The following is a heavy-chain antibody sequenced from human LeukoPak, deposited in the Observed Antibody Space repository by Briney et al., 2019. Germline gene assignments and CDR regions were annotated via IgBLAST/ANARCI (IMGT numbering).Heavy chain of an antibody. Sequence: APVKGPSKASGYTFTGYYMHCVRHAPGQGLEWIGWINPTSGGTNYAYKFPGRVTMTRDTSISTAYMERSRLRSDDTAVYYCASLLAAAGSYYFDYWGQGTLVTVSS. CDR2: INPTSGGT. V-gene: IGHV1-2*07. J-gene: IGHJ4*02. CDR1: GYTFTGYY. D-gene: IGHD6-13*01. CDR3: ASLLAAAGSYYFDY.